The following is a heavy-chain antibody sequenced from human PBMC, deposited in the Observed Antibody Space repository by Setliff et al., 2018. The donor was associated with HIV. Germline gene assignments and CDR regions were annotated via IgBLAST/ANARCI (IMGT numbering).Heavy chain of an antibody. CDR2: ISAYNGNT. Sequence: ASVKVSCKASGYTFTSYGISWVRQAPGQGLEWMGWISAYNGNTNYAQKLQGRVTMTTDTSSSTAHMELRSLRSDDTAVYYCARDREYMDVWGKGTTVTVSS. CDR3: ARDREYMDV. J-gene: IGHJ6*03. V-gene: IGHV1-18*01. CDR1: GYTFTSYG.